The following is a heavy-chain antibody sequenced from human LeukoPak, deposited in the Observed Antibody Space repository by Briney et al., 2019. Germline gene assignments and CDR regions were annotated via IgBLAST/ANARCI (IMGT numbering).Heavy chain of an antibody. J-gene: IGHJ6*02. Sequence: GGSLRLSCAASGFTSSNYNFYWVRQAPGKGLEWVSSISSTSSYIYYADSMKGRFTISRDNAKNSLYLQMNSLRAEDTAVYYCARALWSGPVYYGMDVGGQGPTVTVSS. D-gene: IGHD3-10*01. CDR1: GFTSSNYN. CDR2: ISSTSSYI. CDR3: ARALWSGPVYYGMDV. V-gene: IGHV3-21*01.